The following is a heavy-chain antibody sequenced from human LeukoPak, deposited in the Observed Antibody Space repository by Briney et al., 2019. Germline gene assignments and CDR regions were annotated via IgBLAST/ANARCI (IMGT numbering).Heavy chain of an antibody. Sequence: SVKVSCKASGGTFRSYAITWVRQAPGQGLEWMGGIIPIFGTANYARKFQDRVTITADESTSTAYMELSSLRSEDTAVYYCARGTSAEGSSGWYPWFDPWGQGTLVTVSS. V-gene: IGHV1-69*13. CDR2: IIPIFGTA. J-gene: IGHJ5*02. CDR1: GGTFRSYA. CDR3: ARGTSAEGSSGWYPWFDP. D-gene: IGHD6-19*01.